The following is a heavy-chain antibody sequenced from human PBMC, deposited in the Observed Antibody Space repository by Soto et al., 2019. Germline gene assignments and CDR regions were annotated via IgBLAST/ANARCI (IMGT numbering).Heavy chain of an antibody. Sequence: QVQLVQSGPEVRKPGASVKVSCKTSGYTFTYYALHWVRQAPGQRLEWMGWINTGNGNTKYSQKFQGRLTITRGTSATTLYMELSRLRSEDTTVYYCAREGYCTSTTCDTEKFFDFDGMDVWGQGTTVTVSS. J-gene: IGHJ6*01. D-gene: IGHD2-2*01. V-gene: IGHV1-3*04. CDR1: GYTFTYYA. CDR2: INTGNGNT. CDR3: AREGYCTSTTCDTEKFFDFDGMDV.